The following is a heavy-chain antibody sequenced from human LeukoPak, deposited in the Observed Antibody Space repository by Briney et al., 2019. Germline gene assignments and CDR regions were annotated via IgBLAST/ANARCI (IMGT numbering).Heavy chain of an antibody. D-gene: IGHD3-10*01. CDR3: ARDRFDSGSSLAPGPQDV. CDR2: INPSGAST. V-gene: IGHV1-46*01. CDR1: GYTFTSYY. J-gene: IGHJ6*02. Sequence: ASVKVSCKASGYTFTSYYIHWVRRAPGQGPEWMGIINPSGASTSYAQKFQGRVTMTRDTSTSTVYMELSSLRFEDTAVYYCARDRFDSGSSLAPGPQDVWGQGTTVTVSS.